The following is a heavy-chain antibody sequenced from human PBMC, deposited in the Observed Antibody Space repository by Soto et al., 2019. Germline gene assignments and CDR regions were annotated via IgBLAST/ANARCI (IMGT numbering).Heavy chain of an antibody. CDR2: ISYDGSNK. Sequence: PGGSLRLSCAASGFTFSSYAMHWVRQAPGKGLEWVAVISYDGSNKYYADSVKGRFTISRDNSKNTLYLQMNSLRDEDTAVYYCARPGIAADVPSSGGMDVWGQGTTVTVSS. CDR3: ARPGIAADVPSSGGMDV. D-gene: IGHD6-13*01. CDR1: GFTFSSYA. J-gene: IGHJ6*02. V-gene: IGHV3-30-3*01.